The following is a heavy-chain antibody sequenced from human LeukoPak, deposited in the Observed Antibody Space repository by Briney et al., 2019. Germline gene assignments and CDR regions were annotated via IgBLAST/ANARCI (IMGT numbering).Heavy chain of an antibody. V-gene: IGHV1-18*01. J-gene: IGHJ4*02. CDR2: ISAYNGNT. CDR1: GYIFTSYG. Sequence: EASVKVSCKASGYIFTSYGISWVRQAPGQGLEWMGWISAYNGNTNYAQKLQGRVTMTTDTSTSTAYMELRSLRSDSTAVYYCARSSRYYDSSGLQAYYFDYWGQGTLVTVSS. D-gene: IGHD3-22*01. CDR3: ARSSRYYDSSGLQAYYFDY.